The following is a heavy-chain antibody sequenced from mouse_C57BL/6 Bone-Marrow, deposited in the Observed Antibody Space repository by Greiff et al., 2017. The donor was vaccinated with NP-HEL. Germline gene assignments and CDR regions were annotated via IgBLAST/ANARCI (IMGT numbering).Heavy chain of an antibody. CDR1: GYTFTSYW. Sequence: VQLQQPGAELVKPGASVKMSCKASGYTFTSYWITWVKQRPGQGLEWIGDIYPGSGSTNYNEKFKSKATLTVDTSSSTAYMQLSSLTSEDSAVYYCARGYYYGSSFDYWGQGTTLTVSS. V-gene: IGHV1-55*01. CDR3: ARGYYYGSSFDY. D-gene: IGHD1-1*01. J-gene: IGHJ2*01. CDR2: IYPGSGST.